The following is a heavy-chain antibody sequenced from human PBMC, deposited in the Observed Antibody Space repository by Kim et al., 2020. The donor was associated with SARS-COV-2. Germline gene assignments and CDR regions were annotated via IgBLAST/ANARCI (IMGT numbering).Heavy chain of an antibody. D-gene: IGHD1-20*01. CDR3: ARGGNWNPGGYYGMDV. V-gene: IGHV1-69*13. J-gene: IGHJ6*02. Sequence: SVKVSCKASGGTFSSYAISWVRQAPGQGLEWMGGIIPIFGTANYAQKFQGRVTITADESTSTAYMELSSLRSEDTAVYYCARGGNWNPGGYYGMDVWGQGTTVTVSS. CDR2: IIPIFGTA. CDR1: GGTFSSYA.